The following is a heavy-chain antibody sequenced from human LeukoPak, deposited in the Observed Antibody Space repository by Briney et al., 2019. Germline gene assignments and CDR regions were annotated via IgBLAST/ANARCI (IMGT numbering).Heavy chain of an antibody. CDR2: INPNSGGT. CDR3: ARGRRGAAGIYYYYYMDV. D-gene: IGHD6-13*01. J-gene: IGHJ6*03. Sequence: GASVKVSCKASGYTFTSYAMNWVRQAPGQGLEWMGWINPNSGGTNYAQKFQGRVTMTRDTSISTAYMELSRLRSDDTAVYYCARGRRGAAGIYYYYYMDVWGKGTTVTVSS. V-gene: IGHV1-2*02. CDR1: GYTFTSYA.